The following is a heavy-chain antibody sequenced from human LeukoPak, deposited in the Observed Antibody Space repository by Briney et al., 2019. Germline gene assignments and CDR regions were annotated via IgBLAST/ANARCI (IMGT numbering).Heavy chain of an antibody. Sequence: GGSLRLSCAASGFTFNTYAMSWVRQAPGKGLEWVSTISGSGGGTFYADSVKGRFNISRNNSENTMFLQMHSLRVEDTAIYYCAKDEGCGGSCARGYFDYWGHGTLVTVSS. CDR3: AKDEGCGGSCARGYFDY. CDR1: GFTFNTYA. CDR2: ISGSGGGT. D-gene: IGHD2-15*01. J-gene: IGHJ4*01. V-gene: IGHV3-23*01.